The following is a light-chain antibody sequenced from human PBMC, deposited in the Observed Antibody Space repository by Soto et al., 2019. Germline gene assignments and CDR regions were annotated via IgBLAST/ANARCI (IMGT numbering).Light chain of an antibody. CDR1: QGISSY. CDR3: QQLNSYPIT. CDR2: AAS. J-gene: IGKJ5*01. V-gene: IGKV1-9*01. Sequence: IQLTQSPSSLSASVGDRVTITCRASQGISSYLAWYQQKPGKAPKLLISAASTLQSGVPSRFSGSGSGTEFTLTTSSLQPEDFATYYCQQLNSYPITFGQGTRLEIK.